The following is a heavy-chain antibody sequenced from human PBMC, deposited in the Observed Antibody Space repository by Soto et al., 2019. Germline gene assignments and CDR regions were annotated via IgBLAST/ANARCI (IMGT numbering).Heavy chain of an antibody. CDR3: ARGGWGSSGSRPESEFDH. V-gene: IGHV4-59*12. Sequence: PSETLSLTCTVSGGSIENFYWNWIRQPPGKGLEWIGYIHYSGTMNFNPSLKNRVTISGDTSKNQISLKLSSMTAADTAVYYCARGGWGSSGSRPESEFDHWGQGTLVTVSS. J-gene: IGHJ4*02. CDR2: IHYSGTM. CDR1: GGSIENFY. D-gene: IGHD6-19*01.